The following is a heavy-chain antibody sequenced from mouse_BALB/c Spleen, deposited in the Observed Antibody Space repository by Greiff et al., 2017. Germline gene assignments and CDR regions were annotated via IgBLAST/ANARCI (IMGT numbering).Heavy chain of an antibody. J-gene: IGHJ3*01. V-gene: IGHV5-17*02. Sequence: EVMLVESGGGLVQPGGSRKLSCAASGFTFSSFGMHWVRQAPEKGLEWVAYISSGSSTIYYADTVKGRFTISRDNPKNTLFLQMTSLRSEDTAMYYCAREGDGSAWFACWGQGTLVTVSA. CDR1: GFTFSSFG. CDR2: ISSGSSTI. CDR3: AREGDGSAWFAC. D-gene: IGHD1-1*02.